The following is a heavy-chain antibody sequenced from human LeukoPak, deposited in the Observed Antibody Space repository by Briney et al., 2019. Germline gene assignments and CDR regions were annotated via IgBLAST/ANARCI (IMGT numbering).Heavy chain of an antibody. CDR3: AKDGLTGIAAFGRPHWFDT. J-gene: IGHJ5*02. CDR2: ISYDGSDK. V-gene: IGHV3-30*18. CDR1: GFTFSLYG. D-gene: IGHD6-25*01. Sequence: GGSLRLSCVASGFTFSLYGMHWVRQAPGKGLEWVAFISYDGSDKYYADSVKGRFTISRDNSKNTLYLQMNSLRAEDTAVYYCAKDGLTGIAAFGRPHWFDTWGQGTLVTVSS.